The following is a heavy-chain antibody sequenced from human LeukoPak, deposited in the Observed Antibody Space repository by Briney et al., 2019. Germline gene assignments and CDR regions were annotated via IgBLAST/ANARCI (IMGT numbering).Heavy chain of an antibody. CDR3: ARGRYCSADICTGGDSFDI. Sequence: PSETLSLTCTDSGDSFSSHYWTWMRQSPGKGLEWIGRKYARGSSNYNPPVQSRVTMSVDTSKSQFSLKLRSVTAADTAVYYCARGRYCSADICTGGDSFDIWGQGTMVSVSP. D-gene: IGHD2-15*01. CDR1: GDSFSSHY. CDR2: KYARGSS. V-gene: IGHV4-4*07. J-gene: IGHJ3*02.